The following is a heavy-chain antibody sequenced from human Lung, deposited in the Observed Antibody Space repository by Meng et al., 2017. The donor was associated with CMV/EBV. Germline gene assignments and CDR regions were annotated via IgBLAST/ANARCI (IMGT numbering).Heavy chain of an antibody. J-gene: IGHJ4*02. V-gene: IGHV3-23*03. CDR2: IYSGGSST. CDR3: AKVRGYCSSTSCSPLHY. D-gene: IGHD2-2*01. Sequence: GEXXKISCAASGFTFSSYAMSWVRQAPGKGLEWVSVIYSGGSSTYYADSVKGRFTISRDNSKNTLYLQMNSLRAEDTAVYYCAKVRGYCSSTSCSPLHYWGQGTVDTVTS. CDR1: GFTFSSYA.